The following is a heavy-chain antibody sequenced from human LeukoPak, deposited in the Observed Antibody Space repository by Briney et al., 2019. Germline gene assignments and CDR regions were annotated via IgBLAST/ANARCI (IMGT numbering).Heavy chain of an antibody. CDR1: GFTFSSYA. J-gene: IGHJ4*02. Sequence: GGSLRLSCAASGFTFSSYAMHWVRQAPGKGLEWVAVISYDGSNKYYADSVKGRFTISRDNSKNTLYLQMDSLRAEDTAVYYCARNPERYYGSYYFDYWGQGTLVTVSS. V-gene: IGHV3-30-3*01. CDR2: ISYDGSNK. CDR3: ARNPERYYGSYYFDY. D-gene: IGHD4-17*01.